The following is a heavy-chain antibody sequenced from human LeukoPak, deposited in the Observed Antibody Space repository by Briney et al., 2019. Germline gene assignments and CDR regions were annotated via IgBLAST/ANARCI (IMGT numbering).Heavy chain of an antibody. V-gene: IGHV3-33*01. J-gene: IGHJ4*02. Sequence: GRSLRLSCAASGFTFSSYGMHWVRQAPGKGLEWVAVIWYDGSNKYYADSVKGRFTISRDNSKNTLYLQMNSLRAEDTAVYYCARSGDILTAHFDYWGQGTLVTDSS. CDR1: GFTFSSYG. CDR2: IWYDGSNK. D-gene: IGHD3-9*01. CDR3: ARSGDILTAHFDY.